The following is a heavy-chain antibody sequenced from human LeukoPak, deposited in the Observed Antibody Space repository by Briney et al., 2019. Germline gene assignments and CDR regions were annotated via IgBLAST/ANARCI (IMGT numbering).Heavy chain of an antibody. CDR2: INSDGSST. Sequence: GGSLRLSCAASGFTFSSYWMHWVRHAPGKGLVWVSRINSDGSSTNYADSVKGRFTISRDNAKNTLYLQMNSLRAEDTAVYYCAREGDYYDSSGYSAAEYFQHWGQGTLVTVSS. CDR3: AREGDYYDSSGYSAAEYFQH. V-gene: IGHV3-74*01. D-gene: IGHD3-22*01. CDR1: GFTFSSYW. J-gene: IGHJ1*01.